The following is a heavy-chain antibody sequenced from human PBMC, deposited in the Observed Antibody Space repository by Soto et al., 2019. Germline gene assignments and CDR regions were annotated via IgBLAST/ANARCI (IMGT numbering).Heavy chain of an antibody. Sequence: QVQLVQSGGEVKKPGSSVKVSWKASGGTFSTYSITWVRQAPGQGLEWMGRIIPIIGIINYAQKFQGRVTISADKFTGTAYMELTGLRSDDTAVYYCAGDPDSHYNDSHASSYPWGQGTLVTVSS. J-gene: IGHJ5*02. CDR1: GGTFSTYS. CDR3: AGDPDSHYNDSHASSYP. D-gene: IGHD4-4*01. V-gene: IGHV1-69*08. CDR2: IIPIIGII.